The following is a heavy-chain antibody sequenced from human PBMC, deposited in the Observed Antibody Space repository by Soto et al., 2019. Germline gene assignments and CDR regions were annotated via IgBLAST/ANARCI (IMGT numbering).Heavy chain of an antibody. V-gene: IGHV1-18*01. J-gene: IGHJ6*02. CDR3: GRCRTDSYAMDV. CDR2: ISPYNCRK. CDR1: GWIFTSYG. Sequence: AGVQVSCKESGWIFTSYGIAWGRQVPGQGAGGRGWISPYNCRKKYPQSVKGRVVMTTEISTNTVYLELRSLRSDDTAMYYCGRCRTDSYAMDVWGQGTTVTVSS. D-gene: IGHD2-8*02.